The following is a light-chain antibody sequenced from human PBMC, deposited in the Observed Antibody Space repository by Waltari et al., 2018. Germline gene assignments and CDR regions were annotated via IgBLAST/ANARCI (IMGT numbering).Light chain of an antibody. CDR2: SAS. CDR1: QRISTN. Sequence: EIVMTQSPATLSVSPGERATLSCRASQRISTNLAWYQQKSGQAPRLLIHSASPRATGIPARFSGSGSGTEFTLTISSLQSEDSGVYYCQQYHNWPPWTFGQGTKVEIK. J-gene: IGKJ1*01. CDR3: QQYHNWPPWT. V-gene: IGKV3-15*01.